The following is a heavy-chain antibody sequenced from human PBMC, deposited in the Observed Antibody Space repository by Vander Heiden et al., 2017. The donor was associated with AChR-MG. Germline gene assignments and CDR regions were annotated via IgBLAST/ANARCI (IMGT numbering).Heavy chain of an antibody. CDR2: IYYSGST. J-gene: IGHJ6*02. D-gene: IGHD4-17*01. CDR3: ATVTTRVDDYYGMDV. Sequence: QLQLQESGPGLVKPSETLSLTCTVSGGSISSSSYYWGWIRQPPGKGLEWIGSIYYSGSTYYNPSLKSRVTISVDTSKNQFSLKLSSVTAADTAVYYCATVTTRVDDYYGMDVWGQGTTVTVSS. CDR1: GGSISSSSYY. V-gene: IGHV4-39*01.